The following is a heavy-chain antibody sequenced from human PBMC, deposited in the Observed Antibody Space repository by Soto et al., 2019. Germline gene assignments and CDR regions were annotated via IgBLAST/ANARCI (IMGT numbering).Heavy chain of an antibody. CDR3: ARDNHQAWFEP. J-gene: IGHJ5*02. V-gene: IGHV3-11*05. CDR1: GFTFSDYY. Sequence: QVPLVESGGGLVKPGGSLRLSCAASGFTFSDYYMSWIRQAPGKGLEWVSYISSSSSYTNYADSVKGRFTISRDNAKNSLYLQMNSLRAEDTAVYYWARDNHQAWFEPWGQVTLVTVSS. CDR2: ISSSSSYT.